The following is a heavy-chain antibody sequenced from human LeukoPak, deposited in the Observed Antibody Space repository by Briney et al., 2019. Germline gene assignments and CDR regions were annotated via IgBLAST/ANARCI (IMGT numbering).Heavy chain of an antibody. J-gene: IGHJ5*02. CDR2: ISPSSSYI. D-gene: IGHD1-26*01. CDR1: GFTFSSYS. V-gene: IGHV3-21*04. CDR3: AKEVGAET. Sequence: GGSLRLSCAASGFTFSSYSMNWVRQAPGKGLEWVSSISPSSSYIYYADSLKGRFTISRDNAKNSLYLQMNSLGVDDTAIYYCAKEVGAETWGQGTLVTVSS.